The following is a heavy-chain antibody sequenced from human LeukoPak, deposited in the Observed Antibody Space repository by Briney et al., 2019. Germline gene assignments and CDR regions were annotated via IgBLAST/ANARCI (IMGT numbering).Heavy chain of an antibody. Sequence: PGGSLRLSCAASGFTFSISVMSWVRQAPGKGLEWVSAITGRGGGTDYAHSVKGRFTISRDNSKNTLYLQMNSLRAEDTAVYYCAKSESTVTTYHWGQGTLVTVSS. CDR2: ITGRGGGT. CDR1: GFTFSISV. V-gene: IGHV3-23*01. D-gene: IGHD4-17*01. CDR3: AKSESTVTTYH. J-gene: IGHJ4*02.